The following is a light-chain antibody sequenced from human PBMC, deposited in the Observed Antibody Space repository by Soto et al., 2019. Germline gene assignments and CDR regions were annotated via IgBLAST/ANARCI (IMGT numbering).Light chain of an antibody. CDR2: LNSDGSH. V-gene: IGLV4-69*01. CDR3: QTWGTGPYVV. Sequence: QLVLTQSPSASASLGASVKLTCTLSSGHSSYAIAWHQQQPEKGPRYLMKLNSDGSHSKGDGIPDRFSGSSSGAERYLTISSLQSEDGADYYCQTWGTGPYVVFGGGTTLTVL. J-gene: IGLJ2*01. CDR1: SGHSSYA.